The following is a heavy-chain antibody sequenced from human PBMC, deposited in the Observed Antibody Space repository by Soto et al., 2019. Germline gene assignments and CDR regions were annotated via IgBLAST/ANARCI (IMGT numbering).Heavy chain of an antibody. Sequence: QVHLVQSGAEVKKPGASVRVSCKASGYSFTGNSMHWVRQAPGQVLEWMGWINPNNGGTNYAQRFRGWVTMTRDTSVSTAYMDLNRLKSYDTAVYYCVIQRSRVVYWGQGTLVTVSS. CDR3: VIQRSRVVY. CDR2: INPNNGGT. J-gene: IGHJ4*02. V-gene: IGHV1-2*04. CDR1: GYSFTGNS. D-gene: IGHD2-15*01.